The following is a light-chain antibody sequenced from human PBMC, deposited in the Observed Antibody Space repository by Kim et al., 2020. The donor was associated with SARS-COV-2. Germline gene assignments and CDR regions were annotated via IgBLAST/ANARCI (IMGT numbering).Light chain of an antibody. CDR1: QDISNY. J-gene: IGKJ1*01. Sequence: ASVGHRVPLTCRASQDISNYLGWFPLKPGKAPKLLIYAASALQPGVPSRFSGSGSGTDFTLTVTSLQPEDVATYYCQKCDSAPWTFGQGTKVDIK. V-gene: IGKV1-27*01. CDR2: AAS. CDR3: QKCDSAPWT.